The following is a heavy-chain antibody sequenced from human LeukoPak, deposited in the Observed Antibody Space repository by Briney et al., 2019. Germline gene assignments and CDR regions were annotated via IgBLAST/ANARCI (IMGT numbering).Heavy chain of an antibody. Sequence: SETLSLTCAVYGGSLSGYYWSWIRQPPGKGLEWIGEINHSGSTNYNPSLKSRVTILVDTSKNQFSLKLSSVTAADTAVYYCARGRGVSIPLDYWGQGTLVTVSS. J-gene: IGHJ4*02. CDR3: ARGRGVSIPLDY. CDR2: INHSGST. V-gene: IGHV4-34*01. CDR1: GGSLSGYY. D-gene: IGHD3-10*01.